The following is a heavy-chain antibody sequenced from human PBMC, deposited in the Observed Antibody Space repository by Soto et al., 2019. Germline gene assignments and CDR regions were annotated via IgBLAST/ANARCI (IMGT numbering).Heavy chain of an antibody. D-gene: IGHD6-13*01. CDR1: GYTFTGYY. J-gene: IGHJ5*02. CDR2: INPNSGGT. Sequence: GASVKVSCKASGYTFTGYYMHWVRQAPGQGLEWMGWINPNSGGTNYAQKFQGWVTMTRDTSISTAYMELSRLRSDDTAVYYCARAPKRRSYSSSWYTWFDPWGQGTLVTVSS. CDR3: ARAPKRRSYSSSWYTWFDP. V-gene: IGHV1-2*04.